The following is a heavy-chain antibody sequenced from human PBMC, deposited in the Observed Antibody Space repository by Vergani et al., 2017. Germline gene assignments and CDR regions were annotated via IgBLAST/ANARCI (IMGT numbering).Heavy chain of an antibody. CDR2: IYYSGST. V-gene: IGHV4-59*01. Sequence: QVQLQESGPGLVKPSETLSLTCTVSGGSISSYYWSWIRQPPGKGLEWIGYIYYSGSTNYNPSLKSRVTISVDTSKNQFSLKLSSVTAADTAVYYCARGITAAAYGMDVWGQGTTVTVSS. D-gene: IGHD6-13*01. CDR1: GGSISSYY. CDR3: ARGITAAAYGMDV. J-gene: IGHJ6*02.